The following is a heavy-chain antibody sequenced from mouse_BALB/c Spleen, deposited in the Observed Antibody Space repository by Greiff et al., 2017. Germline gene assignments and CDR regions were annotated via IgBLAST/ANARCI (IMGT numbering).Heavy chain of an antibody. V-gene: IGHV5-17*02. CDR3: ARSPITTVVSSPNWYFDV. Sequence: EVMLVESGGGLVQPGGSRKLSCAASGFTFSSFGMHWVRQAPEKGLEWVAYISSGSSTIYYADTVKGRFTISRDNPKNTLFLQMTSLRSEETAMYYCARSPITTVVSSPNWYFDVWGAGTTVTVSS. CDR2: ISSGSSTI. J-gene: IGHJ1*01. D-gene: IGHD1-1*01. CDR1: GFTFSSFG.